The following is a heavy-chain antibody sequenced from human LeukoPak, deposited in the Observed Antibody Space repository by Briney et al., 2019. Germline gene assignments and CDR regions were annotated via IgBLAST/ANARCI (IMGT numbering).Heavy chain of an antibody. CDR2: FYYSGST. CDR3: ARRAGAYSHPYDY. V-gene: IGHV4-39*07. CDR1: GGSINTSPYY. D-gene: IGHD4/OR15-4a*01. J-gene: IGHJ4*02. Sequence: PSETLSLTCSVSGGSINTSPYYWGWIRQSPGKGLEWIGTFYYSGSTYYNASLKSQVSISVDKSKNQFSLRLTSVTAADTAVYYCARRAGAYSHPYDYWGQGTLVTVSS.